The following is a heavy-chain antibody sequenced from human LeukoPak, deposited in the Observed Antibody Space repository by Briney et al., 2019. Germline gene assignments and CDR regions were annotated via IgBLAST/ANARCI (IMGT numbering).Heavy chain of an antibody. Sequence: GGSLRLSCAASGFTFSSYSMNWVRQAPGEGLEWVSSISSSSSYIYYADSVKGRFTISRDNAKNSLYLQMNSLRAEDTAVYYCARAKYYYDSSGYYYFDYWGQGTLVTVSS. CDR2: ISSSSSYI. CDR3: ARAKYYYDSSGYYYFDY. D-gene: IGHD3-22*01. V-gene: IGHV3-21*01. J-gene: IGHJ4*02. CDR1: GFTFSSYS.